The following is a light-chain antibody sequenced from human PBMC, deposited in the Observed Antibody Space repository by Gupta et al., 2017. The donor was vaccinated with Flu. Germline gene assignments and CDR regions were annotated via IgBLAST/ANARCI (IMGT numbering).Light chain of an antibody. CDR2: ATS. Sequence: ELVLTQSPGTLSLSPGERATLSCRASQSVSSSYLAWYQQKPGQAPRLLIYATSSRATGIPDRFSGSGSGTDFTLTISRLEPEDFAVYYCQQYGSSSYSFGQGTKLEIK. V-gene: IGKV3-20*01. CDR3: QQYGSSSYS. CDR1: QSVSSSY. J-gene: IGKJ2*03.